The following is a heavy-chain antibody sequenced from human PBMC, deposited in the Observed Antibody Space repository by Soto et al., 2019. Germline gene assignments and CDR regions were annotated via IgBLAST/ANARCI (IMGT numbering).Heavy chain of an antibody. D-gene: IGHD6-25*01. Sequence: QVQLVESGGGVVQPGRSLRVSCAASGFTFSNYGMHWVRQAPGKGLEWVAVIPYDGSNKYYTDSMKGRFTISRDNSKNTLYLQMNSLRADDTAVYYCAKDAAKDLRWYFDLWGRGTLVTVSS. CDR3: AKDAAKDLRWYFDL. J-gene: IGHJ2*01. CDR2: IPYDGSNK. V-gene: IGHV3-30*18. CDR1: GFTFSNYG.